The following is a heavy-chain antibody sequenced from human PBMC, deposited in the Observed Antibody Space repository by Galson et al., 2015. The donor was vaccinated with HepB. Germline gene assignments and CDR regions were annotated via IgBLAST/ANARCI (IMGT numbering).Heavy chain of an antibody. J-gene: IGHJ4*02. Sequence: SVKVSCKASGYTFTSYAMNWVRQAPGQGLEWMGWINTNTGNPTYAQGFTGRFVFSLDTSVSTAYLQISSLKAEDTAVYYCARSRIKYYDILTGLLSIDYWGQGTLVTVSS. D-gene: IGHD3-9*01. CDR3: ARSRIKYYDILTGLLSIDY. V-gene: IGHV7-4-1*02. CDR1: GYTFTSYA. CDR2: INTNTGNP.